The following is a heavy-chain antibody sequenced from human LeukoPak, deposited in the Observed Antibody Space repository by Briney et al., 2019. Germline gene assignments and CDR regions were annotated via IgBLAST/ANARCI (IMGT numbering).Heavy chain of an antibody. D-gene: IGHD3/OR15-3a*01. J-gene: IGHJ3*02. V-gene: IGHV3-30*19. CDR2: ISYDGSDK. CDR3: AKDFPEFGHAFDI. CDR1: GFTFSSYG. Sequence: GGSLRLSCAASGFTFSSYGMHWVRQAPGKGLEWVAVISYDGSDKYYADSVKGRFTISRDNSMNTLYLEMNSLRAEDTAVYYCAKDFPEFGHAFDIWGQGTMVTVSS.